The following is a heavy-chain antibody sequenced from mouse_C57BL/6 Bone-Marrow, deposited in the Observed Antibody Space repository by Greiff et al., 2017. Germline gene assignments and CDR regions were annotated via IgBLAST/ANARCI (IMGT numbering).Heavy chain of an antibody. CDR2: INTLAYSI. J-gene: IGHJ3*01. V-gene: IGHV5-15*01. Sequence: EVKLVESGGGLVQPGGSLKLSCAASGFTLSDYGMAWVRQAPRQGPEWVAFINTLAYSIYYADTVTGRFTISRENAKNTPYLEMSSLRSEDTAMYYCAREGKHRRSWCAYWGQGTLVTVSA. CDR1: GFTLSDYG. D-gene: IGHD3-2*02. CDR3: AREGKHRRSWCAY.